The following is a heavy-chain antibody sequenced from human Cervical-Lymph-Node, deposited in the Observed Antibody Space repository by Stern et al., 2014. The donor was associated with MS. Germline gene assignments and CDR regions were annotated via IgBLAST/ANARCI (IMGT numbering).Heavy chain of an antibody. D-gene: IGHD6-19*01. Sequence: QVQLVQSGVEVKKPGASVKVSCKTSGYTFSSYGTIWVRPAPGQGLEWMGRISGYNGNTNYAQKFLGRVTMTTDTSTNTASLELRSLRSDDTAVYYCARIAMTGYFDYWGQGTLVIVSS. CDR2: ISGYNGNT. CDR1: GYTFSSYG. J-gene: IGHJ4*02. V-gene: IGHV1-18*01. CDR3: ARIAMTGYFDY.